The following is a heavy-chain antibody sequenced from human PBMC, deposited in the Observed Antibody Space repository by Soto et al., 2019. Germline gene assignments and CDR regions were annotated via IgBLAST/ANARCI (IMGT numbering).Heavy chain of an antibody. J-gene: IGHJ4*02. CDR2: IFYSGTT. CDR3: ARGVLY. CDR1: GGSISSGGYF. V-gene: IGHV4-31*03. Sequence: QVQLQESGPGLVKPSQTLSLTCTVSGGSISSGGYFWSWIRQPPGKGLDWIGNIFYSGTTYYNPSPKSRGTTSVDTSNNQSSLKLSSVSAADTAVYFCARGVLYWGQGTLVTVSS. D-gene: IGHD1-1*01.